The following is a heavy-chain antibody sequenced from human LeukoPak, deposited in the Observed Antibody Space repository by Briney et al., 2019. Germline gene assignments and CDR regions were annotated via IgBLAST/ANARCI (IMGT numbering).Heavy chain of an antibody. CDR3: ARDTLEYSNSPDALDI. J-gene: IGHJ3*02. V-gene: IGHV3-30*02. Sequence: GGSLRLSCAASGFTFSNYGIHWVRQAPGKGLEWVAFIRYDGSNKYYADSVKGRFTISRDNAKNSLYMQMESLRDEDTAIYYCARDTLEYSNSPDALDIWGQGTMVTVSS. CDR2: IRYDGSNK. CDR1: GFTFSNYG. D-gene: IGHD4-23*01.